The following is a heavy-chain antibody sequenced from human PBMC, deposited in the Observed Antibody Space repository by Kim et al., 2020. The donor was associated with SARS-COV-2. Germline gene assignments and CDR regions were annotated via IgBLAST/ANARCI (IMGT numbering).Heavy chain of an antibody. CDR2: IWYDGSNK. CDR1: GFTFSSYG. V-gene: IGHV3-33*08. Sequence: GGSLRLSCAASGFTFSSYGMHWVRQAPGKGLEWVAVIWYDGSNKYYADSVKGRFTISRDNSKNTLYLQMNSLRAEDTAVYYCARDRNDRGDDAFDIWGQGTMVTVSS. CDR3: ARDRNDRGDDAFDI. D-gene: IGHD3-22*01. J-gene: IGHJ3*02.